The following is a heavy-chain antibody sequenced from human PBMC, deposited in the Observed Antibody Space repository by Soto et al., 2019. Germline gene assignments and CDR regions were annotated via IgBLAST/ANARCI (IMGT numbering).Heavy chain of an antibody. CDR1: GFSLSTTGVG. D-gene: IGHD4-4*01. CDR2: FYWDDDK. CDR3: ALARYSNFDY. Sequence: QITLKESGPTLVKPTQTLTLTCTFSGFSLSTTGVGVGWVRQPPGKALEWLALFYWDDDKRYSPSLKSRLTITKDTSKNQVVLTLTNMDPVDTATYYCALARYSNFDYWGQGTLVTVSS. J-gene: IGHJ4*02. V-gene: IGHV2-5*02.